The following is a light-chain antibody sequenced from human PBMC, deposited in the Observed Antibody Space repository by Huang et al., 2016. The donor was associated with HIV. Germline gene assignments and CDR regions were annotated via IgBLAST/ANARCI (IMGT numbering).Light chain of an antibody. CDR3: QHYGNSLWT. CDR2: GAS. V-gene: IGKV3-20*01. Sequence: EIVLTQSPGTLSLSPGERATLYCRTSQRVSSTYLAWYQQKPGQPPRRLIYGASSRATGIPDRFSGGGSGTDFTLTISRLEPEDFAVYFCQHYGNSLWTFGQGTKVEIK. J-gene: IGKJ1*01. CDR1: QRVSSTY.